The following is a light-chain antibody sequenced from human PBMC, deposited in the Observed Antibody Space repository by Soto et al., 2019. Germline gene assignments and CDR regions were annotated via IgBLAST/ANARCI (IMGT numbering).Light chain of an antibody. Sequence: EIVLTQSPGTLSLSPGERATLSCRASQSVSSSYLAWYQQKPGQAPRLLIYGASSRATGIPDRFSGSGSGTDFTLTISRLEPEDFAVYYCQQYGISPSVRTFGKGTQVEIK. J-gene: IGKJ1*01. V-gene: IGKV3-20*01. CDR1: QSVSSSY. CDR3: QQYGISPSVRT. CDR2: GAS.